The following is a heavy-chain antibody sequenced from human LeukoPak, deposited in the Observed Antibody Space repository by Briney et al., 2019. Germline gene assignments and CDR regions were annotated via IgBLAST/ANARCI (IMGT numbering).Heavy chain of an antibody. J-gene: IGHJ4*02. V-gene: IGHV1-2*02. CDR1: GYTFTGYY. Sequence: ASVKVSCKASGYTFTGYYIHWVRQAPGQGLEWMGWINPNSGGTNYAQKFQGRVTMTRDTSISTAYMELSRLRSDDTAVYYCARAFLPGEQQLVQDLDYWGQGTLVTVSS. D-gene: IGHD6-13*01. CDR3: ARAFLPGEQQLVQDLDY. CDR2: INPNSGGT.